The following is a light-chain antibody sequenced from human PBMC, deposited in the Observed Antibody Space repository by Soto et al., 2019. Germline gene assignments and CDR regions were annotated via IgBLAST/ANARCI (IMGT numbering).Light chain of an antibody. CDR2: DVT. J-gene: IGLJ1*01. CDR1: SSDVGGHNY. Sequence: QSVLTQPASVSGSPGQSITISCTGTSSDVGGHNYVSWYQQHPGKAPKLMIYDVTNRPSGVSNRFSGSKFGNTASLTISGLQAEDEADYYCSSYTSSNTLYVFGTGTKLTVL. V-gene: IGLV2-14*01. CDR3: SSYTSSNTLYV.